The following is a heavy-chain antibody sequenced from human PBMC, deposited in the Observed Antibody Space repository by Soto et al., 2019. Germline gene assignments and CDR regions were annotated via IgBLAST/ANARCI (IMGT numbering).Heavy chain of an antibody. V-gene: IGHV3-33*01. CDR2: IWCGGSNK. J-gene: IGHJ5*02. CDR3: AYAMIVT. D-gene: IGHD3-22*01. CDR1: GFTFSSYG. Sequence: GGSLRLSCAASGFTFSSYGMHWVRQAPGKGLEWVAVIWCGGSNKYYADSVKGRFTISRDNSKNTLYLQMNSLRAEDTAVYYCAYAMIVTWGQGTLVTVSS.